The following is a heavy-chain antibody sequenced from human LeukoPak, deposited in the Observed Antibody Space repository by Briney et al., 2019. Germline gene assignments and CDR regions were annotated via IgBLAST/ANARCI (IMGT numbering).Heavy chain of an antibody. V-gene: IGHV1-2*02. J-gene: IGHJ6*02. CDR1: GYTFTGYY. D-gene: IGHD6-13*01. CDR2: INPNSGDT. Sequence: GASVKVSCKASGYTFTGYYVHWVRQAPGQGLEWMGWINPNSGDTKYAQEFQGRVTMTRDTSISTAYMELSRLRSDDTAVYYRATYSSSWYSPYYYYYGMDVWGQGTTVTVSS. CDR3: ATYSSSWYSPYYYYYGMDV.